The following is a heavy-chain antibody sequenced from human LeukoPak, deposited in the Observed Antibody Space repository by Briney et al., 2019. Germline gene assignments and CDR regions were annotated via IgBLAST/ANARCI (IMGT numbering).Heavy chain of an antibody. Sequence: PGGSLRLYCAASGFTFSSYWMHWVRQAPGKGLVWVSRIKSDGSDIIYADSVKGRFAISTDNAKNMLYLEMNSLRGEDTAVYYCTRKSGHYYGMDVWGKGTTVTVSS. V-gene: IGHV3-74*01. CDR1: GFTFSSYW. CDR2: IKSDGSDI. J-gene: IGHJ6*04. D-gene: IGHD1-26*01. CDR3: TRKSGHYYGMDV.